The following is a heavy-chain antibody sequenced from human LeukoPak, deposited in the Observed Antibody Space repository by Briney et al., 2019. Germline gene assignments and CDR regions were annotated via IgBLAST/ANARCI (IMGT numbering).Heavy chain of an antibody. Sequence: SETLSLTCTVSGGFISSSSYYWGWIRQPPGKALEWIGNIFYSGSTYYNPSLKSRVTISVDTSKNQFSLKLSSVTAADTAVYYCARLWFGEFAWWFDPWGQGTLVTVSS. J-gene: IGHJ5*02. CDR2: IFYSGST. CDR1: GGFISSSSYY. CDR3: ARLWFGEFAWWFDP. V-gene: IGHV4-39*07. D-gene: IGHD3-10*01.